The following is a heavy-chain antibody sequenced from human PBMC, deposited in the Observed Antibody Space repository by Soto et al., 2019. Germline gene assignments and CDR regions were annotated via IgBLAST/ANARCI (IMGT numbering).Heavy chain of an antibody. V-gene: IGHV4-31*01. D-gene: IGHD2-2*01. CDR2: TSNSGST. CDR1: GGSITSSGYY. J-gene: IGHJ4*02. Sequence: QVQLQESGPGLVKPSQTLSLTCTVSGGSITSSGYYWSWIRQHPGEGLEWIGFTSNSGSTSYNPSLKRPVTISVDTSSNQFSLNPKSVTAADTAVYYCARGGGSTKVDYWGQGTLVTVSS. CDR3: ARGGGSTKVDY.